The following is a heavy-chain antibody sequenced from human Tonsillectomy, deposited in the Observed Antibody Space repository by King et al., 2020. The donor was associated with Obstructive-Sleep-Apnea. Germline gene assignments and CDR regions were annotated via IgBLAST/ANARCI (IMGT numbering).Heavy chain of an antibody. CDR2: INPNNGGT. CDR3: SRDLASILPTPNFDS. Sequence: QVQLVESGAEVKKPGASVKVSCKASGYIFTGYYLHWVRQAPGQGLEWMGWINPNNGGTNYAQKFQGRVTMTRDTSISTAYMEVSRLRSDDTAVYYCSRDLASILPTPNFDSWGQGTLVTVSS. CDR1: GYIFTGYY. V-gene: IGHV1-2*02. J-gene: IGHJ4*02. D-gene: IGHD2-21*01.